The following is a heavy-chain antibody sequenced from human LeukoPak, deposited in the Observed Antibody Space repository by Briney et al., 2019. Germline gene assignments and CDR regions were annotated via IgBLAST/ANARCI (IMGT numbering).Heavy chain of an antibody. J-gene: IGHJ6*02. CDR1: GFLFSTHA. CDR3: ARDTATGLDV. Sequence: GGSLRLSCAASGFLFSTHAMHWVRQAPGKGLVWVSRINSDGSSTNQADSVKGRFTISRDNAKKALYLQMNSLRVEDTAVYFCARDTATGLDVWGQGTTVTVS. CDR2: INSDGSST. D-gene: IGHD2-21*02. V-gene: IGHV3-74*01.